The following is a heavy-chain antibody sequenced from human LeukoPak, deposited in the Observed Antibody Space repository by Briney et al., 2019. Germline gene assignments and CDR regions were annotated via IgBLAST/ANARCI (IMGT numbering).Heavy chain of an antibody. D-gene: IGHD6-19*01. CDR3: ARGRRVPSSGWESANWYFDL. CDR1: GGSFSGYY. Sequence: SETLSLTCAVYGGSFSGYYWSWIRQPPGKGLEWIGEINHSGSTNYNPSLKSRVTISVDTSENQFSLKLSSVTAADTAVYYCARGRRVPSSGWESANWYFDLWGRGTLVTVSS. J-gene: IGHJ2*01. V-gene: IGHV4-34*01. CDR2: INHSGST.